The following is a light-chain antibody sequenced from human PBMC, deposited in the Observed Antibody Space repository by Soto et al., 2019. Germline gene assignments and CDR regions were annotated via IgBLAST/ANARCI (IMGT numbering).Light chain of an antibody. V-gene: IGKV1-39*01. Sequence: DIQMTRSPSSLSASVGDRVTITCRASQRVSTYLNWYQQKPEKAPKLLIYAASSLQSGVPSRFSGSGSGTDFTLTISSLQPEDFATYYCQQSYSTPRTFGQVTKVEIX. CDR3: QQSYSTPRT. J-gene: IGKJ2*02. CDR2: AAS. CDR1: QRVSTY.